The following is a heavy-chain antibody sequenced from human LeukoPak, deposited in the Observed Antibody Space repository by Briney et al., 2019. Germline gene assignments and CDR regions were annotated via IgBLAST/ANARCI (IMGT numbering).Heavy chain of an antibody. J-gene: IGHJ3*02. CDR3: ARSVRYFDSPGAFDI. D-gene: IGHD3-9*01. CDR1: GGSISSYY. CDR2: IYYSGST. Sequence: SETLSLTCTVSGGSISSYYWSWIRQPPGKGLEWIGNIYYSGSTNYNPSLKSRVTISVDTSKNQFSLKLSSVTAADTAVYYCARSVRYFDSPGAFDIWGQGTMVTVSS. V-gene: IGHV4-59*01.